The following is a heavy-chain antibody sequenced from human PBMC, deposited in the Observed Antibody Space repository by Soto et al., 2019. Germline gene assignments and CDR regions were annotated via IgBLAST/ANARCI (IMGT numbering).Heavy chain of an antibody. V-gene: IGHV3-74*01. CDR3: ARGNVHHGYCSSTSCYAEPAFDI. D-gene: IGHD2-2*03. Sequence: GGSLRLSCAASGFTFSSYWMHWVRQAPGKGLVWVSRINSDGSSTSYADSVKGRFTISRDNAKNTLYLQMNSLRAEDTAVYYCARGNVHHGYCSSTSCYAEPAFDIWGQGTMVTVS. J-gene: IGHJ3*02. CDR2: INSDGSST. CDR1: GFTFSSYW.